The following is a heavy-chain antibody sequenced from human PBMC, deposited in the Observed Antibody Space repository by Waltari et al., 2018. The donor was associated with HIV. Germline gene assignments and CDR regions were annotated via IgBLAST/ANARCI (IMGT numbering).Heavy chain of an antibody. D-gene: IGHD3-22*01. V-gene: IGHV3-30*18. CDR2: ISYDGSNK. CDR1: GFTFSSYG. CDR3: AKDDSSGYYYEGYFQH. Sequence: QVQLVESGGGVVQPGRSLRLSCAASGFTFSSYGMHWVRQAPGKGLEWVAVISYDGSNKYYADSVKGRFTISRDNSKNTLYLQMNSLRAEDTAVYYCAKDDSSGYYYEGYFQHWGQGTLVTVSS. J-gene: IGHJ1*01.